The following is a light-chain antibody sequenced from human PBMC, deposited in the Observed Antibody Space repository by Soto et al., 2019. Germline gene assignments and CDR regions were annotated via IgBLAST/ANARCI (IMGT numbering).Light chain of an antibody. J-gene: IGLJ1*01. CDR1: SSDVGGYNF. V-gene: IGLV2-14*01. CDR3: SSYSKSSSPEV. CDR2: DVS. Sequence: QSALTQPASVSGSPGQSITISCTGTSSDVGGYNFVSWYQQYPGKAPKLMIYDVSNRPSGVSNRFSGSKSGNTASLTISGLRAEDEVNFYCSSYSKSSSPEVFGTGTKVTAL.